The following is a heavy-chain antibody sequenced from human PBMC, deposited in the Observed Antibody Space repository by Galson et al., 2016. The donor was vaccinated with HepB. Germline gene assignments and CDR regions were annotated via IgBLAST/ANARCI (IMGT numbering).Heavy chain of an antibody. CDR3: ARHIAVAGTRGFAY. CDR2: TYHTGST. CDR1: GASVSSNW. J-gene: IGHJ4*02. D-gene: IGHD6-19*01. Sequence: ETLSLTCAVSGASVSSNWWSWVRQPPGKGLDWIGETYHTGSTNFNPSLMSRVTISLDKSKNQLSLMLTSVTAADTAVYYCARHIAVAGTRGFAYWGQGALVTVSS. V-gene: IGHV4-4*02.